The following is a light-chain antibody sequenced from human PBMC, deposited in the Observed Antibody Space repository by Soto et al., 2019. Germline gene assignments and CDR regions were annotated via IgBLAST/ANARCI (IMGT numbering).Light chain of an antibody. CDR2: GAS. V-gene: IGKV3-20*01. CDR1: QSVSNNY. CDR3: QQYGSSGT. Sequence: IVLTQSPATLSLSPVERATLSCMASQSVSNNYLAWYQQKPGQAPRLLIYGASNRATGIPDRFSGSGSGTDFTLTISRLEPEDFAVYYCQQYGSSGTFGQGTKVDIK. J-gene: IGKJ1*01.